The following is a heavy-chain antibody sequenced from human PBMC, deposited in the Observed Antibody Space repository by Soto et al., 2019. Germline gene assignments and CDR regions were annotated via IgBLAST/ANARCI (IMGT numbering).Heavy chain of an antibody. Sequence: GESLKISCKGSGYSFTSYWISWLRQMPGKGLEWRGRIDPSDSYTNYSPSFQGHVTISADKSISTAYLQWSSLKASDTAMYYCATLPYSSSYYYYGMDVWGQGTTVTVSS. D-gene: IGHD6-6*01. V-gene: IGHV5-10-1*01. CDR2: IDPSDSYT. J-gene: IGHJ6*02. CDR1: GYSFTSYW. CDR3: ATLPYSSSYYYYGMDV.